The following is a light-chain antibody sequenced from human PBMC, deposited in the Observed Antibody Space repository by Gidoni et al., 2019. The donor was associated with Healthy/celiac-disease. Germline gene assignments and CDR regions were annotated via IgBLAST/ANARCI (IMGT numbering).Light chain of an antibody. CDR2: DNN. CDR3: GTWDSSLSGV. J-gene: IGLJ2*01. CDR1: SSNIGNNS. Sequence: QSVLTQPPSVSAAPGQKVTISCSGSSSNIGNNSVSWYQQHPRTAPKLLIYDNNKRPSGIPDRFSGSKSGTSATLGITGLQTGDEADYYCGTWDSSLSGVFGGGTKLTVL. V-gene: IGLV1-51*01.